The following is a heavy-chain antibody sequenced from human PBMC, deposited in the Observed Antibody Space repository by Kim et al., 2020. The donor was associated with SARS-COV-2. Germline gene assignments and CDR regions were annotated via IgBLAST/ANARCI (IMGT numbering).Heavy chain of an antibody. CDR2: ISSSSSYI. V-gene: IGHV3-21*01. Sequence: GGSLRLSCAASGFTFSSYSMNWVRQAPGKGLEWVSSISSSSSYIYYADSVKGRFTISRDNAKNSLYLQMNSLRAEDTAVYYCARDQKGRNYDFWSGYYTGELDYWGQGTLVTVSS. CDR1: GFTFSSYS. D-gene: IGHD3-3*01. CDR3: ARDQKGRNYDFWSGYYTGELDY. J-gene: IGHJ4*02.